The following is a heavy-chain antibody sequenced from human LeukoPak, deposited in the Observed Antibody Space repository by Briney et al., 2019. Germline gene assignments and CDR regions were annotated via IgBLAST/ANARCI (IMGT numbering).Heavy chain of an antibody. CDR3: ARDGAYYDSSGYYCRD. J-gene: IGHJ4*02. CDR2: IYAGGGA. D-gene: IGHD3-22*01. Sequence: GGSLRLSCAASGFTVSNNYMSWVRQAPGKGLEWVSVIYAGGGAYYADSVKGRFTISRDNSNNTLYLQMNSLRAEDTAMYYCARDGAYYDSSGYYCRDWGQGTLVTVSS. CDR1: GFTVSNNY. V-gene: IGHV3-53*01.